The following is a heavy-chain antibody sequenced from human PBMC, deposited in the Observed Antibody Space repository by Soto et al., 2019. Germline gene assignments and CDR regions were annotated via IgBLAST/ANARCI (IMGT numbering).Heavy chain of an antibody. CDR1: GFTFSSHA. V-gene: IGHV3-23*01. Sequence: GGSLRLSCGASGFTFSSHAMSWVRQAPGKGLEWVSTISDSGGNIYYADSVKGRFTISRDNSKNTLYLQMSSLRAEDTAVYYCAKQQPYYDSSDPFDYWGQGTLVTVSS. D-gene: IGHD3-22*01. CDR3: AKQQPYYDSSDPFDY. J-gene: IGHJ4*02. CDR2: ISDSGGNI.